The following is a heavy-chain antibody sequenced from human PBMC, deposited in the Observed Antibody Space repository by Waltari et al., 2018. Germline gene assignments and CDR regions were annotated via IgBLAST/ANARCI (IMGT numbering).Heavy chain of an antibody. J-gene: IGHJ4*02. CDR2: INPNSGGT. Sequence: QVQLVQSGAEVKKPGASVKVSCKASGYTFTGYYMHWVRQAPGQGLEWMGRINPNSGGTNYAQKFQGRVTMTRDTSISTAYMELSRLRSDDMAVYYCARVDSSSSSFGWDYWGQGTLVTVSS. CDR1: GYTFTGYY. V-gene: IGHV1-2*06. CDR3: ARVDSSSSSFGWDY. D-gene: IGHD6-13*01.